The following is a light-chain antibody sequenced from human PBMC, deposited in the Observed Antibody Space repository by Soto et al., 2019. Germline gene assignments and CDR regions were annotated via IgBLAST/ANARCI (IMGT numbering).Light chain of an antibody. CDR3: QSYDSSLRVV. V-gene: IGLV1-40*01. CDR2: GNS. CDR1: SSNIGAGYD. Sequence: QSVLTQPPSVSGAPGQRVTISCTGSSSNIGAGYDVHWYQQIPGTAPKLLIYGNSNRPSGVPDRFSGSKSGTSASLAITGLQAEDEADYYCQSYDSSLRVVFGGGTKLTVL. J-gene: IGLJ2*01.